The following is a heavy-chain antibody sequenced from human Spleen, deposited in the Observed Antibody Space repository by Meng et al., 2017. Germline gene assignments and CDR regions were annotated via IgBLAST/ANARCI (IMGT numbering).Heavy chain of an antibody. Sequence: GESLKISCQASGYTFSNHWIGWVRQMPGKGLEWMGIINPGDSDTRYSPSFQDQVTISADKSISTAYLQWSSLKASDTAMYYCARPPQRGYSYGFDYWGPGTLVTVSS. D-gene: IGHD5-18*01. J-gene: IGHJ4*02. CDR3: ARPPQRGYSYGFDY. CDR1: GYTFSNHW. CDR2: INPGDSDT. V-gene: IGHV5-51*01.